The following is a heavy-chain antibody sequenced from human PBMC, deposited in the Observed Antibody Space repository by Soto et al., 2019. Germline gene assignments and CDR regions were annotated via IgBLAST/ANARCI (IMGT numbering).Heavy chain of an antibody. CDR3: ARVPSPVAYCGGDCYPPGYWFDP. CDR2: IIPIFGTA. CDR1: GGTFSSYA. D-gene: IGHD2-21*02. J-gene: IGHJ5*02. Sequence: QVQLVQSGAEVKKPGSSVKVSCKASGGTFSSYAISWVRQAPGQGLEWMGGIIPIFGTANYAQKFQGRVTITADESTSTAYMELSSLRSEDTAVYYCARVPSPVAYCGGDCYPPGYWFDPWGQGTLVTVSS. V-gene: IGHV1-69*01.